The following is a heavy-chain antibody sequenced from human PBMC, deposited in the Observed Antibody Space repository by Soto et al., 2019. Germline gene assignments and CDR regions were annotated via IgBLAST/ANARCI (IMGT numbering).Heavy chain of an antibody. V-gene: IGHV4-31*03. CDR1: GGSLSSGGYY. CDR2: IYYSGST. D-gene: IGHD2-21*02. J-gene: IGHJ6*02. CDR3: ARVCGGDCHYGMDV. Sequence: QVQLQESGPGLVKPSQTLSLTCTVSGGSLSSGGYYWSWIRQHPGKGLEWIGYIYYSGSTYYNPSLKRRVTISVDTSKNQFSLKLSSVTAADTAVYYCARVCGGDCHYGMDVWGQGTTVTVSS.